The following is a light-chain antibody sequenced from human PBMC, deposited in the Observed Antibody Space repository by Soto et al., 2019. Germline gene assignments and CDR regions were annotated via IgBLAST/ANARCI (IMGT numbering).Light chain of an antibody. V-gene: IGKV3-15*01. CDR3: HQYSTWPLT. CDR1: QTVVSD. Sequence: EKLMTQSPATLSVSPGESVTLSCRASQTVVSDLAWYQQKPGQAPRLLIYGASTRATDVPARFSGSGYGTDFTLTISSLQPEDFAVYYCHQYSTWPLTFGGGTKVEI. CDR2: GAS. J-gene: IGKJ4*01.